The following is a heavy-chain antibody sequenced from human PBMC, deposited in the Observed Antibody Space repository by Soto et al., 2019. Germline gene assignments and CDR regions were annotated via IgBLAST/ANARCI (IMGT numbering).Heavy chain of an antibody. CDR2: IKQDGSEK. J-gene: IGHJ4*02. Sequence: EVQLVESGGGLVQPGGSLRLSCAASGFTFSSYWMSWVRQAPGKGLEWVANIKQDGSEKYYVDSVKGRFTISRDNAKNSLYLXXXSLXXXXXXXXXXXXXXXYCSSTSCYIDYFDYWGQGTLVTVSS. CDR3: XXXXXYCSSTSCYIDYFDY. D-gene: IGHD2-2*02. CDR1: GFTFSSYW. V-gene: IGHV3-7*02.